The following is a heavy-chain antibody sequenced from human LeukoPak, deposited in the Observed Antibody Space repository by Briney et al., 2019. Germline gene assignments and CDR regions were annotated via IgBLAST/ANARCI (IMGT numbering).Heavy chain of an antibody. D-gene: IGHD6-19*01. J-gene: IGHJ6*03. CDR2: MNPKRGNT. CDR1: GYIFTGYY. CDR3: ARRAVDNSYYYYMDV. Sequence: ASVKVSCKASGYIFTGYYMHWVRQAPGQGLEWMGWMNPKRGNTGYAQKFQGRVTITRNTSISTAYMEVSSLRYEDTAVYYCARRAVDNSYYYYMDVWGKGTTVTVSS. V-gene: IGHV1-8*03.